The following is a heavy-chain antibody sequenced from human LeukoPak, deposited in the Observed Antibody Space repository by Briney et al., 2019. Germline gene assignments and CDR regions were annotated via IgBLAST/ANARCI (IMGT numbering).Heavy chain of an antibody. CDR3: ARERNYYYDSSGYNAFDI. CDR2: IIPILGIA. V-gene: IGHV1-69*04. J-gene: IGHJ3*02. CDR1: GGTFSSYA. D-gene: IGHD3-22*01. Sequence: SVKVSCKASGGTFSSYAVSWVRQAPGQGLEWMGRIIPILGIANYAQKFQGRVTITADKSTSTAYMELSSLRSEDTAVYYCARERNYYYDSSGYNAFDIWGQGTMVTVSS.